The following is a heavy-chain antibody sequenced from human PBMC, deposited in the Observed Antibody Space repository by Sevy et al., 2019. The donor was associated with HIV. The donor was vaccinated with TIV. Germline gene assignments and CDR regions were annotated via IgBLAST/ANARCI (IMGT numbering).Heavy chain of an antibody. Sequence: GGSLRLSCAASGFTFSSYSMNWVRQAPGKGLEWVSYISSSSSTIYYADSVKGRFTISRDNAKNSLYLQMISLRAEDTAVYYCARDQGYCSGGSCFYYYYYGMDVWGQGTTVTVSS. J-gene: IGHJ6*02. CDR3: ARDQGYCSGGSCFYYYYYGMDV. D-gene: IGHD2-15*01. V-gene: IGHV3-48*01. CDR1: GFTFSSYS. CDR2: ISSSSSTI.